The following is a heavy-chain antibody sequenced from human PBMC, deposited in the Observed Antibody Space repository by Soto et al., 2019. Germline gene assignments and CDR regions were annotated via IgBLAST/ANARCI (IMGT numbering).Heavy chain of an antibody. Sequence: SETLSLTCTVSGGSISSYYWSWIRQPPGKGLEWIGYIYYSGSTNYNPSLKSRFTVSRDNAKNSLYLQMNSLRAEDTAVYYCARDGLGAYPYGSYFFDYWGQGTLVTVS. CDR1: GGSISSYY. CDR2: IYYSGST. J-gene: IGHJ4*02. V-gene: IGHV4-59*12. CDR3: ARDGLGAYPYGSYFFDY. D-gene: IGHD3-10*01.